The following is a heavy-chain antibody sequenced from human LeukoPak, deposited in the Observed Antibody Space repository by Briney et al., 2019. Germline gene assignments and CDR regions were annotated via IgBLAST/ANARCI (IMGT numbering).Heavy chain of an antibody. V-gene: IGHV4-59*01. J-gene: IGHJ6*03. CDR3: ARTGIAGTYYYYMDV. CDR1: GGSISSYY. Sequence: SETLSLTCTVSGGSISSYYWSWIRQPPGKGLEWIGYIYYSGSTNYNPSLKSRVTISVDTSKNQFSLKPSSVTAADTAVYYCARTGIAGTYYYYMDVWGKGTTVTVSS. D-gene: IGHD1-7*01. CDR2: IYYSGST.